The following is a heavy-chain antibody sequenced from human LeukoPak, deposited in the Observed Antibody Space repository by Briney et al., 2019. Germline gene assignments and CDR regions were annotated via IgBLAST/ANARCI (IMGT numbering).Heavy chain of an antibody. D-gene: IGHD6-19*01. Sequence: PGGSLRLSCAASGFTVSSKYMSWVRQAPGKGLEWVAISYSGNTTYCADSVRGRFTISRDKSKNRLHLQMNSLRAEDTAVYYCATYSSGRRGYYFDSWGQGTLVTVSS. V-gene: IGHV3-66*01. J-gene: IGHJ4*02. CDR1: GFTVSSKY. CDR2: SYSGNTT. CDR3: ATYSSGRRGYYFDS.